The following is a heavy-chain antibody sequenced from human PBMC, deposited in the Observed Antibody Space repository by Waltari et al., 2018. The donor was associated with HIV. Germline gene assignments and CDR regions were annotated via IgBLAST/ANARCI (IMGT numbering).Heavy chain of an antibody. V-gene: IGHV3-74*01. J-gene: IGHJ4*02. CDR3: AHAIAAAGTPPDY. Sequence: EVQLVESGGGLVQPVGTLRLSWAASGFTFRSYWMNWVRQVPGKGLVGVSRINSDESSASNADAVKGRFTIYKDKAKNTLYLQMNSLRAEDTAVYYCAHAIAAAGTPPDYWGQGTLVTVSS. D-gene: IGHD6-13*01. CDR1: GFTFRSYW. CDR2: INSDESSA.